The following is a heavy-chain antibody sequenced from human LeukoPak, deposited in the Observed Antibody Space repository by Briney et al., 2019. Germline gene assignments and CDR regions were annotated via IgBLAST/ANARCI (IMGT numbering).Heavy chain of an antibody. D-gene: IGHD6-25*01. Sequence: PGGPLRLSCTGSGFSFTNYAMHWVRQAPGEGLEGVAVISYDESKIYYADSVKGRFTISRDLSTNTLYLQMNSLTTEDTAMYFCARRPVAAEYFQHWGQGTLVTVSS. CDR2: ISYDESKI. J-gene: IGHJ1*01. CDR3: ARRPVAAEYFQH. CDR1: GFSFTNYA. V-gene: IGHV3-30*03.